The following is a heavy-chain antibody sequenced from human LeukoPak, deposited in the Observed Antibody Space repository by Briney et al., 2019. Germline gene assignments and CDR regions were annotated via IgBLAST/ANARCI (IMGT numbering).Heavy chain of an antibody. CDR1: GASVTSYY. Sequence: SETLSLTCTVSGASVTSYYWNWIRQPPGKGLEWIGYILYSGTTNYNPSLNSRVTMSLDTSKNQFSLELSSVTAAVTAVYYCARRIIARGLGQENWFDPWGQGILVTVSS. CDR2: ILYSGTT. V-gene: IGHV4-59*02. J-gene: IGHJ5*02. D-gene: IGHD3-16*01. CDR3: ARRIIARGLGQENWFDP.